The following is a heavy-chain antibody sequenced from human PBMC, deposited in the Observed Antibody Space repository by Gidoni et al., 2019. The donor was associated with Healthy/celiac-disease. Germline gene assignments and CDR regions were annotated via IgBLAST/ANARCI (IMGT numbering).Heavy chain of an antibody. V-gene: IGHV4-34*01. CDR3: ARRAARRFFDY. CDR1: GGSFSGYY. D-gene: IGHD2-15*01. J-gene: IGHJ4*02. Sequence: QVQLQQWGAGLLKPSETLSLTCAVYGGSFSGYYWSWIRQPPGKGLEWIGEINHSGSTNYNPSLKSRVTISVDTSKNQFSLKLSSVTAADTAVYYCARRAARRFFDYWGQGTLVTVSS. CDR2: INHSGST.